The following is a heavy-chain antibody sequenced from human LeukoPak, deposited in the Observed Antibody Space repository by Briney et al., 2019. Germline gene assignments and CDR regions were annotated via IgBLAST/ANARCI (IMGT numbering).Heavy chain of an antibody. D-gene: IGHD5-12*01. Sequence: GGSLRLSCAASGFTFSSYSMNWVRQAPGKGLEWVSYISSSSSTIYYADSVKGRFTISRDNAKNSLYLQMNSPRAEDTAVYYCAREGYIVERVYYYYYMDVWGKGTTVTVSS. J-gene: IGHJ6*03. CDR2: ISSSSSTI. CDR3: AREGYIVERVYYYYYMDV. CDR1: GFTFSSYS. V-gene: IGHV3-48*04.